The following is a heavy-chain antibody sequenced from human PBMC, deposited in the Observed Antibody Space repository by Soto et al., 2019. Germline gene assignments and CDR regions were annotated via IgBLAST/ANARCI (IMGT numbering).Heavy chain of an antibody. Sequence: QVRLVESGGGVVQPGRSLRLSCAASGFTFSSFAMHWVRQAPGKGLEWVAVITSDGTKEYYADSVRGRFTISRDNSGNTVYLHMNSLGVDDTALYYFAKAPWNLAPTPYFDCWGQGTLVTVSS. CDR3: AKAPWNLAPTPYFDC. V-gene: IGHV3-30-3*01. CDR2: ITSDGTKE. CDR1: GFTFSSFA. J-gene: IGHJ4*02. D-gene: IGHD1-1*01.